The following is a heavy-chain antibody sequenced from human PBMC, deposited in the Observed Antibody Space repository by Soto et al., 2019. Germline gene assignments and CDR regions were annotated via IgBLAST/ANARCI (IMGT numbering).Heavy chain of an antibody. D-gene: IGHD2-15*01. V-gene: IGHV1-69*02. J-gene: IGHJ2*01. CDR2: IIPILGIA. CDR1: GGTFSSYT. CDR3: ARGRYRSGGSCYEYFDL. Sequence: QVQLVQSGAEVKKPGSSVKVSCNASGGTFSSYTISWVRQAPGQGLEWMGRIIPILGIANYAQKFQGRVTITADKSTSTAYMELSSLRSEDTAVYYCARGRYRSGGSCYEYFDLWGRGTLVTVSS.